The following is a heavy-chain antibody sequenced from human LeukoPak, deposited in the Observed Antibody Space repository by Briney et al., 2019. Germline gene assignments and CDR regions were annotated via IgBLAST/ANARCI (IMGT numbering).Heavy chain of an antibody. D-gene: IGHD3-22*01. CDR1: GFTFSSYS. CDR3: ASARQTYDSSGFDY. J-gene: IGHJ4*02. Sequence: PGGSLRLSCAASGFTFSSYSMNWVRQAAGKGLEWVSSISSSSSYIYYADSVKGRFTISRDNTKNSLYLQMNSLRAEDTAVYYCASARQTYDSSGFDYWGQGTLVTVSS. CDR2: ISSSSSYI. V-gene: IGHV3-21*01.